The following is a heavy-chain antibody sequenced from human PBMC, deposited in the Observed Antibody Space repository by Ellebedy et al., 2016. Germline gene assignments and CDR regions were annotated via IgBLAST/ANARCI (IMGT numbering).Heavy chain of an antibody. J-gene: IGHJ4*02. V-gene: IGHV3-9*01. CDR1: GFTFNDYA. CDR2: IYWNSDRI. D-gene: IGHD3-10*01. Sequence: GGSLRLXXAASGFTFNDYAMDWVRQPPGKGLEWVSGIYWNSDRIDYADSVKGRFTISRDNAKNSLYLQMNSLRAEDTAVYFCARDVFYGSGIPYFDHWGQGALVTVSS. CDR3: ARDVFYGSGIPYFDH.